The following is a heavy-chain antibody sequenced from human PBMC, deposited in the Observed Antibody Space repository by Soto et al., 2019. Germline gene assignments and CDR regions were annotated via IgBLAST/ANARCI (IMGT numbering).Heavy chain of an antibody. CDR3: ARSYYDILTGYSSHYYYGMDV. Sequence: QVQLVQSGAEVKKPGSSVKVSCKASGGTFRSYAISWVRQAPGQGLEWMGGIIPIFGTANYAQKFQGRVTITADKSTSTAYMELSSLRSEDTAVYYSARSYYDILTGYSSHYYYGMDVWGQXTT. J-gene: IGHJ6*02. D-gene: IGHD3-9*01. CDR2: IIPIFGTA. CDR1: GGTFRSYA. V-gene: IGHV1-69*06.